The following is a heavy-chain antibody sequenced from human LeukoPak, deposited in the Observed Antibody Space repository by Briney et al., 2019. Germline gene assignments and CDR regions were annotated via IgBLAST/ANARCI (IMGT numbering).Heavy chain of an antibody. Sequence: SETLSLTCAVYGGSFSGYYWSWIRQPPGKGLEWIGEINHSGSTNYNPSLKSRVTISVDTSKNQFSLKLSSVTAADTAVYYCARTILYYASSGYRSWGQGTLVTVSS. J-gene: IGHJ5*02. CDR1: GGSFSGYY. CDR2: INHSGST. D-gene: IGHD3-22*01. V-gene: IGHV4-34*01. CDR3: ARTILYYASSGYRS.